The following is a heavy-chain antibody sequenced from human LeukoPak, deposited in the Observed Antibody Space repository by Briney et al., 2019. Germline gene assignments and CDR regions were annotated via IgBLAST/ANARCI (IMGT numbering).Heavy chain of an antibody. D-gene: IGHD3-3*01. Sequence: SETLSLTCAVYGGSFSGYYWSWIRQPPGKGLEWIGEINHSGSTNYNPSLKSRVTISVDTSKNQFSLKLSSVTAADTAVYYCARNITIFGFDIWGQGTTVTVSS. CDR1: GGSFSGYY. CDR3: ARNITIFGFDI. J-gene: IGHJ3*02. CDR2: INHSGST. V-gene: IGHV4-34*01.